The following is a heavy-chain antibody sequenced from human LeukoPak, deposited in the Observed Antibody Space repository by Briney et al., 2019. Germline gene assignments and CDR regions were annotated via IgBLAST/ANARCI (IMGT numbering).Heavy chain of an antibody. J-gene: IGHJ4*02. CDR1: GYTFTSYD. Sequence: ASVKVSCKASGYTFTSYDINWVRQATGQGLEWMGWMNPNSGNTGYAQKFQGRVTMTRNTSISTAYMELSSLRSEDTAVYYCARSGDYYDSSGYPVFDYWGQGTLVTVSS. CDR3: ARSGDYYDSSGYPVFDY. CDR2: MNPNSGNT. D-gene: IGHD3-22*01. V-gene: IGHV1-8*01.